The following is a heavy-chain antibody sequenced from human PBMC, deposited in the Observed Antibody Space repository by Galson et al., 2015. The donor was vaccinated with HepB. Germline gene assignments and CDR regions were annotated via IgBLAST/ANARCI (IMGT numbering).Heavy chain of an antibody. V-gene: IGHV3-7*03. CDR1: GFTFSSYW. Sequence: SLRLSCAASGFTFSSYWMSWVRQAPGKGLEWVALLKEDGSAKSYVDSVKGRFTISRDNADNSLYLHLNSLRVEDTAMYYCARDVGSGSLDSWGQGTLVTVSS. J-gene: IGHJ4*02. D-gene: IGHD1-26*01. CDR2: LKEDGSAK. CDR3: ARDVGSGSLDS.